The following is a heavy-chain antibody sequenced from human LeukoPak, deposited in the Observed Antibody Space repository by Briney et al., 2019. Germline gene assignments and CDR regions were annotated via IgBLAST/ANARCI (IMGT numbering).Heavy chain of an antibody. V-gene: IGHV4-39*02. Sequence: SETLSLTCTVSGGSISSTSYYWGWIRQPPGKGLEWIGSIYSSGSTYYSPSLKSRVTISEDTSKAHFSLKLTSVTAADTAVYYCGRAPDYWGQGTLVTVSS. CDR3: GRAPDY. J-gene: IGHJ4*02. CDR1: GGSISSTSYY. CDR2: IYSSGST.